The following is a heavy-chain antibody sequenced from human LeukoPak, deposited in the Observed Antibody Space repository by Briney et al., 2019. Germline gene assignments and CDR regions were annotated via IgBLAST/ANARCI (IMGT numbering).Heavy chain of an antibody. CDR3: ARGAARPGTFNYYMDV. D-gene: IGHD6-6*01. V-gene: IGHV3-66*02. Sequence: PGGSLRLSCAASGFTVSSNYMSWVRQAPGKGLELVSVIYSGGSTYYADSVKGRFTISRDNSKNTLYLQMNSLRGEDTAVYYCARGAARPGTFNYYMDVWGKGTTVTVSS. CDR1: GFTVSSNY. CDR2: IYSGGST. J-gene: IGHJ6*03.